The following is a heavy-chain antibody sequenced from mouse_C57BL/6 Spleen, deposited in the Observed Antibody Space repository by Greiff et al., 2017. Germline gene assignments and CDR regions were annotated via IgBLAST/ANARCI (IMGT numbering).Heavy chain of an antibody. CDR2: IYPSDSET. D-gene: IGHD6-1*01. V-gene: IGHV1-61*01. J-gene: IGHJ3*01. CDR1: GYTFTSYW. CDR3: ARGSSATRAWFAY. Sequence: QVQLQQPGAELVRPGSSVKLSCKASGYTFTSYWMDWVKQRPGQGLEWIGNIYPSDSETHYNQKFKDKATLTVDKSSSTAYMQLSSLTSEDSAVYYWARGSSATRAWFAYWGQGTLVTVSA.